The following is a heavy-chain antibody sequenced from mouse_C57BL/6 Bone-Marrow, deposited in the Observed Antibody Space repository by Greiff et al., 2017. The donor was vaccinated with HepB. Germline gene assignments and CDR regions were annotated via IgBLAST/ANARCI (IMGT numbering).Heavy chain of an antibody. CDR1: GYTFTSYW. CDR3: AKAVVARYWYFDV. J-gene: IGHJ1*03. V-gene: IGHV1-72*01. D-gene: IGHD1-1*01. Sequence: VQLQQSGAELVKPGASVKLSCKASGYTFTSYWMHWVKQRPGRGLEWIGRIDPNSGGTKYNEKFKSKATLTVDKPSSTAYMQLSSLTSEDSAVYYCAKAVVARYWYFDVWGTGTTVTVSS. CDR2: IDPNSGGT.